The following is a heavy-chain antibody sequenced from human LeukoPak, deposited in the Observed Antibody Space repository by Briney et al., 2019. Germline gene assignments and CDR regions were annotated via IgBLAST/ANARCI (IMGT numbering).Heavy chain of an antibody. CDR1: GFTFSNYG. J-gene: IGHJ4*02. D-gene: IGHD6-13*01. Sequence: GGSLRLSCAASGFTFSNYGMHWVRQAPGKGLEWGALIRDDGSNKYYADSEKGRFTISRDNSKNTLYLQMNSLRAEDTAVYYCAKDRTRGGSCFDYWGLGTLVTVSS. V-gene: IGHV3-30*02. CDR2: IRDDGSNK. CDR3: AKDRTRGGSCFDY.